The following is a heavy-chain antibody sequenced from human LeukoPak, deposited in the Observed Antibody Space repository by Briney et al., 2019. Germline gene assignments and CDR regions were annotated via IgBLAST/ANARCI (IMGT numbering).Heavy chain of an antibody. CDR3: ARGGLTVVPAATDWFDP. Sequence: GASVKVSCKASGYTFTSYDINWVRQATGQGLEWMGWMNPNSGNTGYAQKFQGRVTMTRNTSISTAYMELSSLRSEDTAVYYCARGGLTVVPAATDWFDPWGQGTLVTVSS. V-gene: IGHV1-8*01. J-gene: IGHJ5*02. D-gene: IGHD2-2*01. CDR1: GYTFTSYD. CDR2: MNPNSGNT.